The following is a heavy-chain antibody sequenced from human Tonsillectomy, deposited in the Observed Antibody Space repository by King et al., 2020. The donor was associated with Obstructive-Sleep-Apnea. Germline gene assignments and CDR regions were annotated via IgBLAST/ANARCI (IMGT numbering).Heavy chain of an antibody. Sequence: QLQESGPGLVKPSETLSLTCTVSGGSISSSIYYWGGIRQPPGKGREWVGRSYYSGSTYYNPTLKWRGTISVDTSKNQISLKLSSVTAADTAVYYCARDGGSYFDYWGQGTLVTVSS. V-gene: IGHV4-39*07. D-gene: IGHD1-26*01. J-gene: IGHJ4*02. CDR2: SYYSGST. CDR3: ARDGGSYFDY. CDR1: GGSISSSIYY.